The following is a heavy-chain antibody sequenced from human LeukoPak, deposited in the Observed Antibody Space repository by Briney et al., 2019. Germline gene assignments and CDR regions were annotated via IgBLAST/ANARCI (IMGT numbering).Heavy chain of an antibody. D-gene: IGHD6-25*01. J-gene: IGHJ4*02. Sequence: SGTLSLTCAVSGGSISSSNWWSWVRQPPGKGLEWIGEIYHSGSTNYNPSLKSRVTISVDTSKNQFSLKLSSVTAADTAVYYCARDLTYSSGRFDYWGQGTLVTVSS. CDR2: IYHSGST. V-gene: IGHV4-4*02. CDR1: GGSISSSNW. CDR3: ARDLTYSSGRFDY.